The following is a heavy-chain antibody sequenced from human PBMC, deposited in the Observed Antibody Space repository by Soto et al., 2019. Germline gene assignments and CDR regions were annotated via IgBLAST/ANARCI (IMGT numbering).Heavy chain of an antibody. D-gene: IGHD2-15*01. CDR2: ISAHNGNT. J-gene: IGHJ4*02. CDR3: ARADYCSGGSCYPGATDY. V-gene: IGHV1-18*01. Sequence: QVQLVQSGAEVKKPGASVKVSCKASGYTFTSYGINWLRQAPGQGLEWVGWISAHNGNTKYAQNLQGRVTMTTDTSTSTAYMERGSLRSDDTAVYYCARADYCSGGSCYPGATDYWGQGTLVTVSS. CDR1: GYTFTSYG.